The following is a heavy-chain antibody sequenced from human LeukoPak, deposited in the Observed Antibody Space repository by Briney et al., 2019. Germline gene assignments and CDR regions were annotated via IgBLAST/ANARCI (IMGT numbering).Heavy chain of an antibody. J-gene: IGHJ4*02. V-gene: IGHV3-7*03. Sequence: GGSLRLSCAASGFTFSSFWMSWVRQAPGKGLEWVANINQHGSEKYYVDSVKGRFTISRDNAKNSLYLQMNSLRAEDTALYYCARAVGYYGSGSYAYFDYWGQGTLVTVSS. CDR1: GFTFSSFW. D-gene: IGHD3-10*01. CDR3: ARAVGYYGSGSYAYFDY. CDR2: INQHGSEK.